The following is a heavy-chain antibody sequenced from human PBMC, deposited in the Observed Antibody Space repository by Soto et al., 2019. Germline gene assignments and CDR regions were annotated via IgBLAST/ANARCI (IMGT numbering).Heavy chain of an antibody. Sequence: ASVKVSCKASGYTFTSYGISWVRQAPGQGLEWMGWISAYNGNTNYAQKLQGRVTMTTDTSTSTAYMELRSLRSDDTAVYYCARDLTVVVVAAMANDAFDIWGQGTMVTVS. CDR1: GYTFTSYG. D-gene: IGHD2-15*01. CDR2: ISAYNGNT. CDR3: ARDLTVVVVAAMANDAFDI. V-gene: IGHV1-18*01. J-gene: IGHJ3*02.